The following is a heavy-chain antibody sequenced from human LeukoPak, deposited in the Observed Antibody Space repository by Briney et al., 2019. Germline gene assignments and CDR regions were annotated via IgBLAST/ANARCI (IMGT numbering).Heavy chain of an antibody. J-gene: IGHJ4*02. CDR2: ISGSGGST. D-gene: IGHD2-2*01. V-gene: IGHV3-23*01. CDR3: AKDLREYCSSTTCYAFDY. Sequence: PGGCLILSCSASGVTFSSYAMSWVRQAPGKGLEWVSVISGSGGSTYYADSVKGRFTIFRDNSKNTLYLQMDSLRAEDTAVYYCAKDLREYCSSTTCYAFDYWGQGTLVTVSS. CDR1: GVTFSSYA.